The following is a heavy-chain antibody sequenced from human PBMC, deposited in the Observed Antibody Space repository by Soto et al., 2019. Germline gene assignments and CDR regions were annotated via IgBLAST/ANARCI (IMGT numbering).Heavy chain of an antibody. CDR3: ASHSGSSPEGRYYYGMDV. J-gene: IGHJ6*02. Sequence: QVQLVQSGAEVKKPGSSVKVSCKASGGTFSSYAISWVRQAPGQGLEWMGGIIPIFDTADYAQKFQGRVTITEDESTSTAYMELSSLRSEDTAVYYCASHSGSSPEGRYYYGMDVWGQGTTVTVSS. CDR2: IIPIFDTA. V-gene: IGHV1-69*12. D-gene: IGHD1-26*01. CDR1: GGTFSSYA.